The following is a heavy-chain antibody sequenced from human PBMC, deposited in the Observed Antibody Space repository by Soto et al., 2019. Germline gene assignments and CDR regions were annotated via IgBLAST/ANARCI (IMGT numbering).Heavy chain of an antibody. CDR3: ARRAPPDFYYMDV. V-gene: IGHV3-64*01. CDR1: GFTLSGYA. J-gene: IGHJ6*03. CDR2: ISSNGVGT. Sequence: EVQLAESGGGLAQPGGSLRLSCAASGFTLSGYAMDWVRQAPGKGLEYVSGISSNGVGTYYANSVQGRFTISRDNSKNTVDLQMGSLRPEDMAVYYCARRAPPDFYYMDVWGKGTTVTVSS.